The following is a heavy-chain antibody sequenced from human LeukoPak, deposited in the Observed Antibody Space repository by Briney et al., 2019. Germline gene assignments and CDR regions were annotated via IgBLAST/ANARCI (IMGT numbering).Heavy chain of an antibody. D-gene: IGHD6-13*01. Sequence: SETLSLTCTVSGGSISSYYWSWIRQPPGKGLEWIGYIYYSGSTNYNPSLKSRVTISVDTSKNQFSLKLSSVTAADTAVYYCAKPTTGYSSSWYFDHWGQGTLVTVSS. V-gene: IGHV4-59*08. J-gene: IGHJ4*02. CDR2: IYYSGST. CDR3: AKPTTGYSSSWYFDH. CDR1: GGSISSYY.